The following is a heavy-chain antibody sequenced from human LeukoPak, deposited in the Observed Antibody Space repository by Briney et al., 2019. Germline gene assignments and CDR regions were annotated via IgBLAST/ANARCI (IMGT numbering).Heavy chain of an antibody. Sequence: GGSLRLSCAASGFTFSIYAMSWVRQAPGKRLEWVSAFSGSGGSTYYADSVKGRFTISRDNAKNSLYLQMNSLRAEDTAVYYCARDRQTVAMVRGVIGYWGQGTLVTVSS. V-gene: IGHV3-23*01. CDR1: GFTFSIYA. D-gene: IGHD3-10*01. CDR3: ARDRQTVAMVRGVIGY. J-gene: IGHJ4*02. CDR2: FSGSGGST.